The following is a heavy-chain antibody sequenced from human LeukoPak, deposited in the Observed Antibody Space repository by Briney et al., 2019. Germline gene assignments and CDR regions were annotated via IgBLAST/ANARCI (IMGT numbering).Heavy chain of an antibody. J-gene: IGHJ5*02. CDR3: ARSNIATRRGDNWFDH. CDR2: ISPNSDDT. V-gene: IGHV1-2*02. Sequence: ASVTVSCKASGYTFTDYYMHWVRQAPGQGLEWMGWISPNSDDTNYAQKFQGRVTITRDTSVSTAYMELSSLRSDDTAVYYCARSNIATRRGDNWFDHWGQGTLVTVSS. D-gene: IGHD6-6*01. CDR1: GYTFTDYY.